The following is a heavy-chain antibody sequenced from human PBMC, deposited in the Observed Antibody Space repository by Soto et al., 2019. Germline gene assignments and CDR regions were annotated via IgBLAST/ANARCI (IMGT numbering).Heavy chain of an antibody. Sequence: PGGSLRLSCAASGLTFSSYGMHWVRQAPGKGLEWVAVISYDGSNKYYADSVKGRFTISRDNSKNTLYLQMNSLRAEDTAVYYCAKDGSGYCYGSDFDYWGQGTLVTV. J-gene: IGHJ4*02. D-gene: IGHD5-18*01. CDR1: GLTFSSYG. V-gene: IGHV3-30*18. CDR3: AKDGSGYCYGSDFDY. CDR2: ISYDGSNK.